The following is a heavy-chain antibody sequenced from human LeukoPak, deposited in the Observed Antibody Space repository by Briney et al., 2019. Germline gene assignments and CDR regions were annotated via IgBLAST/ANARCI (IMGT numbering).Heavy chain of an antibody. CDR2: ISWNNGYV. J-gene: IGHJ4*02. Sequence: GGSLRLSCAASGFSFDDYAMHWVRQAPGKGLEWVSGISWNNGYVDYVDSVKGRFTISRDSAKNSLYLQMNNLRAEDTALYYYAKDMRGYSRVFDYWGQGTLVTVSS. D-gene: IGHD6-13*01. CDR3: AKDMRGYSRVFDY. V-gene: IGHV3-9*01. CDR1: GFSFDDYA.